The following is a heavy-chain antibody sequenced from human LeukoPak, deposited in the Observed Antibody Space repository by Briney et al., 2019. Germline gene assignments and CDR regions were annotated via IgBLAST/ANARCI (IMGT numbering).Heavy chain of an antibody. CDR2: ISSSGSTI. J-gene: IGHJ4*02. D-gene: IGHD3-22*01. CDR1: GFTFSDYY. Sequence: GGSLRLSCAASGFTFSDYYMSWIRQAPGKGLEWVSYISSSGSTIYYADSVKGRFTISRDNAKNSLYLQMNSLRAEDTAVYYCARVFKYYYDSSGPAAGHWGQGTLVTVSS. CDR3: ARVFKYYYDSSGPAAGH. V-gene: IGHV3-11*04.